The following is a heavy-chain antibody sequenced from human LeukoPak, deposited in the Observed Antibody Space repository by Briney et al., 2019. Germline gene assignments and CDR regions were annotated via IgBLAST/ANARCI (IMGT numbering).Heavy chain of an antibody. V-gene: IGHV3-15*01. CDR1: GFTFSSYT. D-gene: IGHD3-3*01. CDR2: IKSKTDGGTT. Sequence: PGGSLRLSCAASGFTFSSYTMNWVRQAPGKGLEWVGRIKSKTDGGTTDYAAPVKGRFTISRDDSKNTLYLQMNSLKTEDTAVYYCTTDQRRRTIFGVVPGWFDPWGQGTLVTVSS. CDR3: TTDQRRRTIFGVVPGWFDP. J-gene: IGHJ5*02.